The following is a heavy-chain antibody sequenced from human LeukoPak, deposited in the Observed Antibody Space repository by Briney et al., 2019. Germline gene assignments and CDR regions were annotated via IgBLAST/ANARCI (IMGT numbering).Heavy chain of an antibody. CDR1: GGSFSGYY. Sequence: SETLSLTCAVYGGSFSGYYWSWIRQPPGKGLEWIGEINHSGSTNYNPSLKSRVTISVDTSKNQFSLKLSSVTAADTAVYYCALYFVGDAFDIWGQGTMVTVSS. D-gene: IGHD3-9*01. CDR3: ALYFVGDAFDI. CDR2: INHSGST. J-gene: IGHJ3*02. V-gene: IGHV4-34*01.